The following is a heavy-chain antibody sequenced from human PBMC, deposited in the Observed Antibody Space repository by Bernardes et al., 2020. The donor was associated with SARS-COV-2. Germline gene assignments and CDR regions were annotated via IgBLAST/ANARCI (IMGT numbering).Heavy chain of an antibody. CDR2: ISGSGGSA. CDR3: AKPPEAGPFGY. Sequence: VESLFLSCAASGFTFSSSAMMWVRQAPGPGLEWVSAISGSGGSAYYADSVKGRFTISRDNSKNTLYLQMNSLRAEDTAVYYCAKPPEAGPFGYWGQGTLVTVSS. CDR1: GFTFSSSA. V-gene: IGHV3-23*01. J-gene: IGHJ4*02.